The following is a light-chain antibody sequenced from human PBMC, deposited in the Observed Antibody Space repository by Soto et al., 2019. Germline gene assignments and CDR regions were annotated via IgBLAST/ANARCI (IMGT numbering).Light chain of an antibody. CDR3: QQHNYSWT. Sequence: EIAMSNSPVAVSASEADRVTITCRASHNIYSWLAWYQQKPGTAPRLLIMHAYSLESGVPARFSGSGSGTEFTLSVSILQNNDLATCLRQQHNYSWTLAQGT. CDR1: HNIYSW. V-gene: IGKV1-5*01. CDR2: HAY. J-gene: IGKJ1*01.